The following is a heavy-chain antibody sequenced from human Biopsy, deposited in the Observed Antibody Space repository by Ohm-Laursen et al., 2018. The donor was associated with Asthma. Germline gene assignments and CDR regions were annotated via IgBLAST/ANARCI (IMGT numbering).Heavy chain of an antibody. J-gene: IGHJ3*02. CDR3: ARDYGDYVWRAFDI. V-gene: IGHV4-30-2*01. CDR1: GGSISSGDYS. CDR2: ISPSGNT. D-gene: IGHD4-17*01. Sequence: SQTLSLTCAVSGGSISSGDYSWSWIRQPPGKGLEWIGFISPSGNTYYSPSLKSRLTISVDRSKNQFSLRLSSVTAADTATYYCARDYGDYVWRAFDIWGQGTMVTVSS.